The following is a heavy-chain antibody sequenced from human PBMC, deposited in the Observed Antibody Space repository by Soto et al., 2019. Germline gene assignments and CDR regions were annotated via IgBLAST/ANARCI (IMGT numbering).Heavy chain of an antibody. J-gene: IGHJ6*02. Sequence: ASVKVSCRASGYTFTSYGISWVRQAPGQGLEWMGWISAYNGNTNYAQKLQGRVTMTTDTSTSTAYMELRSLRSDDTAVYYCARDQDWYVSLYYYYGMDVWGQGTTVTVSS. CDR3: ARDQDWYVSLYYYYGMDV. D-gene: IGHD3-16*01. V-gene: IGHV1-18*01. CDR1: GYTFTSYG. CDR2: ISAYNGNT.